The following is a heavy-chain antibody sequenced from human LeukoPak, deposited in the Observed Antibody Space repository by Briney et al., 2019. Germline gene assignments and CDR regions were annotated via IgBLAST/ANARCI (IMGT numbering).Heavy chain of an antibody. D-gene: IGHD3-10*01. CDR1: GGSFSGYY. J-gene: IGHJ4*02. Sequence: SETLSLTCAVYGGSFSGYYWSWIRQPPGKGLEWIGEINHSGSTNYNPSLKSRVTISVDTSKNQFSLKLSSVTAADTAVYYCARHGGYYYGSGSYVSRRLSYYFDYWGQGTLVTVSS. CDR3: ARHGGYYYGSGSYVSRRLSYYFDY. CDR2: INHSGST. V-gene: IGHV4-34*01.